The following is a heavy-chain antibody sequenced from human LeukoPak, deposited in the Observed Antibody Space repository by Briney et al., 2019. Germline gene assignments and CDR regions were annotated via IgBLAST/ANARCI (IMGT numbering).Heavy chain of an antibody. CDR2: IRYGGSQQ. J-gene: IGHJ1*01. V-gene: IGHV3-30*02. Sequence: GGSLRLSCAASGFSFGSYGMHWVRQAPGKGLEWVAFIRYGGSQQFYADSVRGRFTISRDNPKNTLYLQMNSLRGEDTAVYFCARDSGTWFYLQDWGQGTLVTVSS. CDR1: GFSFGSYG. D-gene: IGHD2/OR15-2a*01. CDR3: ARDSGTWFYLQD.